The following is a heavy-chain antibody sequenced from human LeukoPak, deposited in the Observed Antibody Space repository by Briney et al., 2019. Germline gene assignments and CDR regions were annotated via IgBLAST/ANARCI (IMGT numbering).Heavy chain of an antibody. CDR2: ISGSGGST. J-gene: IGHJ6*02. CDR1: GFTFSSYA. CDR3: AKDDIAAAGTRGYGMDV. D-gene: IGHD6-13*01. Sequence: PGGSLRLSCAASGFTFSSYAMSWVRRAPGKGLEWVSAISGSGGSTYYADSVKGRFTISRDNSKNTLYLQMNSLRAEDTAVYYCAKDDIAAAGTRGYGMDVWGQGTTVTVSS. V-gene: IGHV3-23*01.